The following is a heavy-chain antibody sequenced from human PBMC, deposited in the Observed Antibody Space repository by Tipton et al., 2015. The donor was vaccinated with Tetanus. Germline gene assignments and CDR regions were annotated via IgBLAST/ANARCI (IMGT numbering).Heavy chain of an antibody. CDR2: IYYSGST. Sequence: TLSLTCSVSGDSINSGDYYWSWIRQPPGKGLEWIGYIYYSGSTYYNPSLKSRVTISIDTSKNQFSLRLSSVTAADTAVYYCSSSPGNQYLAFFDNWGRGTLDTVSS. CDR3: SSSPGNQYLAFFDN. V-gene: IGHV4-30-4*01. D-gene: IGHD2/OR15-2a*01. CDR1: GDSINSGDYY. J-gene: IGHJ4*02.